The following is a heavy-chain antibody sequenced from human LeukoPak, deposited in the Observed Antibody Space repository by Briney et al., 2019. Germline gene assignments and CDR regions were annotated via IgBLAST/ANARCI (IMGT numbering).Heavy chain of an antibody. J-gene: IGHJ4*02. Sequence: QPGGSLRLSCAASGFTFSSYWMHWVRPAPRKGLVWVSRINKDGSSTTNPDSVKGRFTTSRDNAENTLYQQRSSLRGENTAVYYCARPKDSGDSVVAFDSWGQGTLVTVSS. CDR2: INKDGSST. V-gene: IGHV3-74*01. CDR3: ARPKDSGDSVVAFDS. D-gene: IGHD4-17*01. CDR1: GFTFSSYW.